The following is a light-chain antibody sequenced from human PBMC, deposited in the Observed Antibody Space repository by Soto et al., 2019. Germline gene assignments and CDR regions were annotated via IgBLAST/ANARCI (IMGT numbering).Light chain of an antibody. CDR3: QQHSNWPPAIT. CDR1: QSVSSTY. Sequence: EIVLTQSLFTLSXXXXXXXXXXXRGXQSVSSTYLAWYRHKPGQAPRLLIYGASSRAAGIPDRFSGSGSGTDFTLTISRLEPEDFAVYYCQQHSNWPPAITFGQGTRLEI. V-gene: IGKV3D-20*02. J-gene: IGKJ5*01. CDR2: GAS.